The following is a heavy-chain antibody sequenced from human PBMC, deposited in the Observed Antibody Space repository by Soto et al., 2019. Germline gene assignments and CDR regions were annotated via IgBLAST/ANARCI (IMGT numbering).Heavy chain of an antibody. D-gene: IGHD2-8*01. CDR2: ISFGGHT. V-gene: IGHV4-39*02. CDR3: ARELTEIVLMVSINWFYP. CDR1: AYIVSGGYYY. J-gene: IGHJ5*02. Sequence: PSETLSLTCTVSAYIVSGGYYYWSWILHPPGKGLEWIASISFGGHTYHNPSLKSRLTISVDTSKNQFSLKLSSVTAADTAVYYCARELTEIVLMVSINWFYPWGKGTLVTVYS.